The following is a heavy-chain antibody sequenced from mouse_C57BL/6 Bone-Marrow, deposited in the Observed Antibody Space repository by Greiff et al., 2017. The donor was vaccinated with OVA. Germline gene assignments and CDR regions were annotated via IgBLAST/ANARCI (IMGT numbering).Heavy chain of an antibody. CDR3: TNYYGSSYWFAY. J-gene: IGHJ3*01. CDR2: IDPETGGT. Sequence: LVESGAELVRPGASVTLSCKASGYTFTDYEMHWVKQTPVHGLEWIGAIDPETGGTAYNQKFKGKAILTADKSSSTAYMELRSLTSEDSAVYYCTNYYGSSYWFAYWGQGTLVTVSA. D-gene: IGHD1-1*01. V-gene: IGHV1-15*01. CDR1: GYTFTDYE.